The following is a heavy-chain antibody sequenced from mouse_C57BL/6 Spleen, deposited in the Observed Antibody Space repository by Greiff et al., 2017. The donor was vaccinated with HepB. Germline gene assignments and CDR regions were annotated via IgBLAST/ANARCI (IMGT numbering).Heavy chain of an antibody. D-gene: IGHD1-1*01. J-gene: IGHJ2*01. CDR3: ARSPIYYGSSYYFDY. V-gene: IGHV1-78*01. CDR2: IYPRDGST. Sequence: VHLVESDAELVKPGASVKISCKVSGYTFTDHTIHWMKQRPEQGLEWIGYIYPRDGSTKYNEKFKGKATLTADKSSSTAYMQLNSLTSEDSAVYFCARSPIYYGSSYYFDYWGQGTTLTVSS. CDR1: GYTFTDHT.